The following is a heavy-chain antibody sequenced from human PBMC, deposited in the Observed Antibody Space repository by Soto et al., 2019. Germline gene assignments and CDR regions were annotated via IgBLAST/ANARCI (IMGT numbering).Heavy chain of an antibody. V-gene: IGHV1-18*04. CDR3: EREGILGFFDGYDV. J-gene: IGHJ3*01. D-gene: IGHD3-3*01. CDR1: VFTSSG. Sequence: SVKVSCKASVFTSSGISWVGQAPAQRLEGIGWISTHNGNTVYAKKFQGRVIMNMNTSKTTVYMELRGLRPDDTVVSLCEREGILGFFDGYDVWGQGTMVTVSS. CDR2: ISTHNGNT.